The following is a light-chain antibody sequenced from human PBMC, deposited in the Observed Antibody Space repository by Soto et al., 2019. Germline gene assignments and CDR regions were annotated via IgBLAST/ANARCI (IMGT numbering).Light chain of an antibody. J-gene: IGLJ1*01. CDR1: SSDFGGYNY. V-gene: IGLV2-11*01. CDR2: DVS. CDR3: CSYAGTFYV. Sequence: QSVLTQPRSVSGSPGQSVTISGTGTSSDFGGYNYVSWYQHHPGKAPKLMIYDVSERPSGVPDRFSGSKSGNTASLTISGLQAEDEADYYCCSYAGTFYVFGTGTKVTVL.